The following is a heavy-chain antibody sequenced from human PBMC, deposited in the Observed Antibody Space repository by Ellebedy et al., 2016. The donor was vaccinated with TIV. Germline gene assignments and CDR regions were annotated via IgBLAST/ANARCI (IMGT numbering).Heavy chain of an antibody. CDR1: GFTYSTYW. D-gene: IGHD3-10*01. CDR3: ARGDYRGSGGLSDY. Sequence: GGSLRLSCAASGFTYSTYWMSWVRQAPGKGLEWVANMNGDGSEKYYVDSVRGRFTISRDNAKSSLYLQLNSLKVEDTALYYCARGDYRGSGGLSDYWGQGSQVTVSS. J-gene: IGHJ4*02. V-gene: IGHV3-7*03. CDR2: MNGDGSEK.